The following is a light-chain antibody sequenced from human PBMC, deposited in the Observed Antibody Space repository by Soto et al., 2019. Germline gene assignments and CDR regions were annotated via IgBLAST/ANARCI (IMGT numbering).Light chain of an antibody. CDR2: WAS. J-gene: IGKJ2*01. Sequence: DIVVTQSPDSLAVSLGERATINCKTSQTVLRRSDNKKSFAWFQQRPGQTPKLLISWASIRESGVPDRFSGSGSGTDFTLTITSPQAEDVAVYYCQQYYSSPYTFGQGTKLEIK. CDR3: QQYYSSPYT. V-gene: IGKV4-1*01. CDR1: QTVLRRSDNKKS.